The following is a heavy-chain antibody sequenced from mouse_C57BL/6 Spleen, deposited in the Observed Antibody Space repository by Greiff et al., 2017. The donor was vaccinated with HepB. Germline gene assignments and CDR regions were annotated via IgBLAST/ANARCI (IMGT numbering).Heavy chain of an antibody. D-gene: IGHD1-2*01. Sequence: EVKVVESGGGLVKPGGSLKLSCAASGFTFSSYAMSWVRQTPEKRLEWVATISDGGSYTYYPDNVKGRFTISRDNAKNNLYLQMSHLKSEDTAMYYWARDGVLRPWFAYWGQGTLVTVSA. V-gene: IGHV5-4*01. CDR3: ARDGVLRPWFAY. J-gene: IGHJ3*01. CDR1: GFTFSSYA. CDR2: ISDGGSYT.